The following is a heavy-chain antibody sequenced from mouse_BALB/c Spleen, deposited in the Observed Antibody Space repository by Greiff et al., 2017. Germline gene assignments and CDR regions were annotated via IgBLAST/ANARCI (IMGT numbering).Heavy chain of an antibody. V-gene: IGHV1-69*01. Sequence: VKLQQPGAELVMPGASVKMSCKASGYTFTDYWMHWVKQRPGQGLEWIGAIDTSDSYTSYNQKFKGKATLTVDESSSTAYMQLSSLTSEDSAVYYCARSEYGNSLDYWGQGTTLTVSS. CDR1: GYTFTDYW. CDR3: ARSEYGNSLDY. D-gene: IGHD2-1*01. J-gene: IGHJ2*01. CDR2: IDTSDSYT.